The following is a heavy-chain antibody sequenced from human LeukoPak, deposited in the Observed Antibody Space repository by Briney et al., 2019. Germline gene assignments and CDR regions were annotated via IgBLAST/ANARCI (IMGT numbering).Heavy chain of an antibody. Sequence: PSETLSLTCAVSGGSISSSNWWSWVRQPPGQGLEWIGEIYHSGSTNYNPSLKSRVTISVDKSKNQFSLKLSSVTAADTAVYYCARKSMDYYGSGDFDYWGQGTLVTVSS. CDR3: ARKSMDYYGSGDFDY. CDR1: GGSISSSNW. CDR2: IYHSGST. J-gene: IGHJ4*02. D-gene: IGHD3-10*01. V-gene: IGHV4-4*02.